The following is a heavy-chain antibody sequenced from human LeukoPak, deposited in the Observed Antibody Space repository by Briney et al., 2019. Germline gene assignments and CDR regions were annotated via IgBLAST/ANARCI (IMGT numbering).Heavy chain of an antibody. CDR1: GGSISSSNYY. V-gene: IGHV4-39*01. CDR2: IYYSGST. D-gene: IGHD3-10*01. Sequence: SETLSLTCTVSGGSISSSNYYWVWIRQPPGKGLEWVGSIYYSGSTYYSPSLKSRVTISVDTSKNQFSLKLSSVTAADTAVHYCASSLYGSGVDYWGQGTLVTVSS. CDR3: ASSLYGSGVDY. J-gene: IGHJ4*02.